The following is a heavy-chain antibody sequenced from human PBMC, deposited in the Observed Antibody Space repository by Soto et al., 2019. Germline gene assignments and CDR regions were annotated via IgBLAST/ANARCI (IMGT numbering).Heavy chain of an antibody. Sequence: XETLSLTCAVYGVSFTAYNRSWIRQPPGKGLEWIGEINHSGSTNYHPSLKSRVTISVDTSKNQFSLKLSSVTAADTAVYYCARVLEYQLTSLSQQLAYYYSYAMDVWGQGTTVTVSS. CDR2: INHSGST. D-gene: IGHD2-2*01. V-gene: IGHV4-34*01. CDR1: GVSFTAYN. J-gene: IGHJ6*02. CDR3: ARVLEYQLTSLSQQLAYYYSYAMDV.